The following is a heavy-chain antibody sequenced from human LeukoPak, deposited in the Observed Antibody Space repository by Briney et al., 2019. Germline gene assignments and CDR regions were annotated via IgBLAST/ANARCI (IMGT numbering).Heavy chain of an antibody. J-gene: IGHJ4*02. CDR1: GDSFSRYW. Sequence: GESLKISCKGSGDSFSRYWIGWVRQRPGKGLEFMGIIYPDDSDTRYSPSFQGQVTISADKSISTAYLQWSSLKASDSATYYCAMYYTSYYYGSGTFEGGFDYWGQGTLVTVSS. D-gene: IGHD3-10*01. CDR2: IYPDDSDT. V-gene: IGHV5-51*01. CDR3: AMYYTSYYYGSGTFEGGFDY.